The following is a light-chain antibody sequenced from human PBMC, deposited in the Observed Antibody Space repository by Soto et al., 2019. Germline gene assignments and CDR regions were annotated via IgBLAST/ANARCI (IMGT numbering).Light chain of an antibody. CDR3: QQYDNLPLT. J-gene: IGKJ4*01. V-gene: IGKV1-5*01. CDR2: DAS. Sequence: DIQMTQSPSTLSASVGDRVVITCRASQSITTWLAWYQQKPGKAPKLLIYDASSLESGVPSRFSGSGSGTEFTLTISTLQPDDFATYYCQQYDNLPLTFGGGTKVDIK. CDR1: QSITTW.